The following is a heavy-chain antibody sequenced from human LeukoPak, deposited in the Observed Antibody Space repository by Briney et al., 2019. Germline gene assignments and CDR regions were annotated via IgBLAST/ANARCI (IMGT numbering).Heavy chain of an antibody. V-gene: IGHV3-7*01. Sequence: GGSLRLSCAASGFTFSSYWMSWVRQAPGKGLEWVANIKQDGSNKYYADSVKGRFTISRDNSKNTLYLQMNSLRAEDTAVYYCARDTGNTVYWGQGTLVTVSS. CDR2: IKQDGSNK. J-gene: IGHJ4*02. CDR1: GFTFSSYW. CDR3: ARDTGNTVY. D-gene: IGHD1/OR15-1a*01.